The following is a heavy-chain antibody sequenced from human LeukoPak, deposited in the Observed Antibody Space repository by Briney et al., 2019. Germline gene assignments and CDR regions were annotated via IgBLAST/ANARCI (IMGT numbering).Heavy chain of an antibody. Sequence: ASVKVPCKASGYSFTSYGIGWVRQAPGQGLEWMGWISAYLGNTNYAQRFQDRVTMTIDTSANTAYMELRSLRSDDTAVYYCAREDFGDLIDYWGQGTLVTVSS. CDR2: ISAYLGNT. D-gene: IGHD3-3*01. CDR3: AREDFGDLIDY. V-gene: IGHV1-18*01. CDR1: GYSFTSYG. J-gene: IGHJ4*02.